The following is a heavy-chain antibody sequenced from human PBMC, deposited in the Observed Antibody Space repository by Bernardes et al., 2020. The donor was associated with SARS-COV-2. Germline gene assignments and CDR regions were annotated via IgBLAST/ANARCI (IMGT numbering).Heavy chain of an antibody. V-gene: IGHV3-49*04. CDR1: GFTFGDYA. Sequence: GSLRLSCTASGFTFGDYAMSWVRQAPGKGLEWVGFIRSKAYGGTTEYAASVKGRFTISRDDSKSIAYLQMNSLKTEDTAVYYCTEDYGDYKTWGQGTLVTVSS. CDR2: IRSKAYGGTT. J-gene: IGHJ5*02. CDR3: TEDYGDYKT. D-gene: IGHD4-17*01.